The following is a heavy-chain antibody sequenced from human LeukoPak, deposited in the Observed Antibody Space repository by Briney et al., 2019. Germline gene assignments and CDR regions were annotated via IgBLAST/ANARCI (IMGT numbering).Heavy chain of an antibody. Sequence: SGPTLVNPTQTLTLTCTFSGFSLSTSPMGVSWIRQPPGKALEWLARIDWDDDKFSSTSLKTRLTISKSTSKNQVVLTMTNMDPVDTATYYCARMPDIGSSYWYFDLWGRGTLVTVSS. V-gene: IGHV2-70*04. CDR1: GFSLSTSPMG. J-gene: IGHJ2*01. D-gene: IGHD5-12*01. CDR3: ARMPDIGSSYWYFDL. CDR2: IDWDDDK.